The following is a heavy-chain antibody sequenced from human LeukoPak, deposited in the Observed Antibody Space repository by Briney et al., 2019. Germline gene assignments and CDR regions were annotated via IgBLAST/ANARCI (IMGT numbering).Heavy chain of an antibody. D-gene: IGHD3-3*01. J-gene: IGHJ4*02. Sequence: SETLPLTCTVSGGSISSGGYYWSWIRQHPGKGLEWIGYIYYSGSTYYNPSLKSRVTISVDTSKNQFSLKLSSVTAADTAVYYCARVVRFLEWFDADYWGQGTLATVSS. V-gene: IGHV4-31*03. CDR2: IYYSGST. CDR3: ARVVRFLEWFDADY. CDR1: GGSISSGGYY.